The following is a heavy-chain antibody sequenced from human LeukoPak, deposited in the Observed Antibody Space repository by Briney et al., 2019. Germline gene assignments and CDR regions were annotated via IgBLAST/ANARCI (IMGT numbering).Heavy chain of an antibody. CDR1: GYSFTSYW. V-gene: IGHV5-51*01. CDR2: IYPGDSDT. CDR3: ARWGEYYDILTGYYNGAFDI. J-gene: IGHJ3*02. Sequence: GESLKISCKGSGYSFTSYWIGWVRQMPGEGLEWMGIIYPGDSDTRYSPSFQGQVTISADKSISTAYLQWSSLKASDTAMYYCARWGEYYDILTGYYNGAFDIWGQGTMVTVSS. D-gene: IGHD3-9*01.